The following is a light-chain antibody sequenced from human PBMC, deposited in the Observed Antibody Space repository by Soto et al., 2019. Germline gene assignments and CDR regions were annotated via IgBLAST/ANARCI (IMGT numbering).Light chain of an antibody. V-gene: IGLV1-44*01. Sequence: QSVLTQPPSASGTPGQRVTISCSGSSSNIGSDAVSWYQQLPGTAPKLLIYSNNQRPSGVPDRFSGSKSGTSASLAISRLQSEDEADYYCAAWDDSLNGQLFGTGTKLTVL. J-gene: IGLJ1*01. CDR3: AAWDDSLNGQL. CDR2: SNN. CDR1: SSNIGSDA.